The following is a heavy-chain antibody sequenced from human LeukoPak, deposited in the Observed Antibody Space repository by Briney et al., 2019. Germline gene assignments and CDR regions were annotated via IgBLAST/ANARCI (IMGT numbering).Heavy chain of an antibody. D-gene: IGHD5-18*01. CDR2: ISYDGSDQ. Sequence: GGSLRLSCVASGLTFSSYAVHWVRQAPGKGPEWVAVISYDGSDQYYADSVKGRFTISRDNSKNTLYLQMNSLRAEDTALYYCAKAAGYSHGPIDYWGQGTLVTVSS. CDR1: GLTFSSYA. J-gene: IGHJ4*02. CDR3: AKAAGYSHGPIDY. V-gene: IGHV3-30-3*01.